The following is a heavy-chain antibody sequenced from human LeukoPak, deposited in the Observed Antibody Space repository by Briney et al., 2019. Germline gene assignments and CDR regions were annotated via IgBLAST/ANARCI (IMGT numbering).Heavy chain of an antibody. CDR2: MNPNSGNT. D-gene: IGHD6-13*01. CDR1: GYTFTSYD. CDR3: ARGSSSWYYRAFDI. Sequence: GASVKVSCKASGYTFTSYDINWVRQATGQGLERMGWMNPNSGNTGYAQKFQGRVTITRNTSISTAYMELSSLRSEDTAVYYCARGSSSWYYRAFDIWGQGTMVTVSS. V-gene: IGHV1-8*03. J-gene: IGHJ3*02.